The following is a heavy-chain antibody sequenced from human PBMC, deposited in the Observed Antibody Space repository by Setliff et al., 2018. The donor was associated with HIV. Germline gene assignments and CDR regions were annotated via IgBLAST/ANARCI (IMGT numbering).Heavy chain of an antibody. CDR3: ARAALTSVTTGFLDWYFDL. D-gene: IGHD4-17*01. J-gene: IGHJ2*01. CDR2: IYYSGST. V-gene: IGHV4-31*03. CDR1: GASISSGGYY. Sequence: SSETLSLTCTVSGASISSGGYYWSWIRQHPGKGLEWIAYIYYSGSTYYNPSLKSRVTISVDTSKNHFSLKLSSVTAADTAVYYCARAALTSVTTGFLDWYFDLLGRGTLVTVSS.